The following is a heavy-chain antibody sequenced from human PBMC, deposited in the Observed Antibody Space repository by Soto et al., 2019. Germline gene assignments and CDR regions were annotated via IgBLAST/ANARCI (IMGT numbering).Heavy chain of an antibody. D-gene: IGHD3-22*01. Sequence: SETLSLTCTVSGGSISSYYWSWIRQPPGKGLEWIGYIYYSGSTNYNPSLKSRVTISVDTSKNQFSLKLSSVTAADTAVYYCARHRESDSSGYYINQNFDSWGKETLATVSS. V-gene: IGHV4-59*08. J-gene: IGHJ4*02. CDR2: IYYSGST. CDR1: GGSISSYY. CDR3: ARHRESDSSGYYINQNFDS.